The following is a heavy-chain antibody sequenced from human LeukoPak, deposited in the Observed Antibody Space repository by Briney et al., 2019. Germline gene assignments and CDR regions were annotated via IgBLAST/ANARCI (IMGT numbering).Heavy chain of an antibody. Sequence: RSLRLSCAASGFTFDDYAMHWVRQAPGKGLEWVSGISLNSGSIGYADSVKGRFTISRDNAKNSLYLQMNSLRAEDTALYYCAKEGLRGVYFDYWGQGTLVTVSS. CDR2: ISLNSGSI. J-gene: IGHJ4*02. V-gene: IGHV3-9*01. CDR1: GFTFDDYA. CDR3: AKEGLRGVYFDY. D-gene: IGHD5-12*01.